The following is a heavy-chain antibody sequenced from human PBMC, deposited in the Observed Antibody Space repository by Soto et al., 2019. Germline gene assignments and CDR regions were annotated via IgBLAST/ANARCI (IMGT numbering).Heavy chain of an antibody. CDR3: ARHIYGQQLAALDF. D-gene: IGHD1-1*01. V-gene: IGHV5-51*01. J-gene: IGHJ4*02. CDR1: GYSFTDYW. CDR2: IYPGDSDA. Sequence: PGESLKISCQGSGYSFTDYWIDWVRQMPGKGLEWMGIIYPGDSDARYSPSFQGQVTISVDKSISTAYLQWGSLKASDTAIYYCARHIYGQQLAALDFWGQGTLVTVSS.